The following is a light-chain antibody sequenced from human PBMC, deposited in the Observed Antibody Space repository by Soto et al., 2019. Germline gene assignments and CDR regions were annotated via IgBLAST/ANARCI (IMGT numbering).Light chain of an antibody. J-gene: IGLJ1*01. CDR2: GST. CDR3: LSYDSSLSGFV. Sequence: QLVLTQPPSVSGAPGQRVTISCTGSSSNIGAVYDVHWYQHLPGKAPKLLIYGSTNRPSGVPDRFSGSKSGSSASLAITGLRAEDEADYYCLSYDSSLSGFVFGSGTKLTVL. CDR1: SSNIGAVYD. V-gene: IGLV1-40*01.